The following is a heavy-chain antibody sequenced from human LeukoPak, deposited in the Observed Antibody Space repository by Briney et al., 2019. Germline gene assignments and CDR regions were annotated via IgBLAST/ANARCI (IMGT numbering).Heavy chain of an antibody. D-gene: IGHD6-13*01. CDR2: IYYSGST. CDR1: GGSISSYY. Sequence: SETLSLTCTGSGGSISSYYWSWIRQPPGKGLEWIGYIYYSGSTNYNPSLKSRVTISVDTSKNQFSLKLSSVTAADTAVYYCARDGYSSSWYDLSAFDIWGQGTMVTVSS. V-gene: IGHV4-59*12. J-gene: IGHJ3*02. CDR3: ARDGYSSSWYDLSAFDI.